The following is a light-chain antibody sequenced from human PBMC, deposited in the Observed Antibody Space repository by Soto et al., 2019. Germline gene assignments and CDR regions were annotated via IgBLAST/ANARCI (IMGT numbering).Light chain of an antibody. Sequence: DIQMTQSPSSLSASVGDRVTISCRASQSISNYLNWFQHKPGKAPKLLIYAASSLQSGVPSRFSGSGSGTDFTLTISSLQPEDFATYYGQQSYNTPLTFGGGTKVEIK. V-gene: IGKV1-39*01. J-gene: IGKJ4*01. CDR1: QSISNY. CDR3: QQSYNTPLT. CDR2: AAS.